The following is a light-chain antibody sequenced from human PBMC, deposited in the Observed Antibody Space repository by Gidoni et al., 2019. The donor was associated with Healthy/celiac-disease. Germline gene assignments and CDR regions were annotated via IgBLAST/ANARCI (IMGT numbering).Light chain of an antibody. CDR1: QSVSSY. CDR3: QQRSNWPPDFT. Sequence: EIVLTQSPATLSLSPGERATLSCRASQSVSSYLAWYQQKPGQAPRLLIYDASNRATGLPARFSGSGSGTDFTLTISSLEPEDFAVYYCQQRSNWPPDFTFGPGTKVDIK. CDR2: DAS. V-gene: IGKV3-11*01. J-gene: IGKJ3*01.